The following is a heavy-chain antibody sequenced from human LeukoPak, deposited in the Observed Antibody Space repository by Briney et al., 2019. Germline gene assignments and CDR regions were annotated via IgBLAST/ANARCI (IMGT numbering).Heavy chain of an antibody. D-gene: IGHD3-10*01. V-gene: IGHV4-31*03. CDR3: TRAFNITMVRGGGIDP. J-gene: IGHJ5*02. CDR1: GVSISSGGFY. Sequence: SQTLSLTCTVSGVSISSGGFYWSWIRQLPGKGLEWIGYINFSGSAYYNPSLESRVTISVDTSRNQFSLKLSSVTAADTAVYYCTRAFNITMVRGGGIDPWGQGTLVTVSS. CDR2: INFSGSA.